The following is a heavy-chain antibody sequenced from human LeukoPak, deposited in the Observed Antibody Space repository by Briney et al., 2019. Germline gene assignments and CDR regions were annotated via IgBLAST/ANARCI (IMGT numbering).Heavy chain of an antibody. CDR2: IYTSGST. D-gene: IGHD1-26*01. J-gene: IGHJ4*02. CDR3: ASTKTLSAGGATQVDY. V-gene: IGHV4-61*02. CDR1: GGSISSGSYY. Sequence: PSQTLSLTCTVSGGSISSGSYYWSWIRQPAGKGLEWIGRIYTSGSTNYNPSLKSRVTISVDTSKNQFSLKLSSVTAADTAVYYCASTKTLSAGGATQVDYWGQGTLVTVSS.